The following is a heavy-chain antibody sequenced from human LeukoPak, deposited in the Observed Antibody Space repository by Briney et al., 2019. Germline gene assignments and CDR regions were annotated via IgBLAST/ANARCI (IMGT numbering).Heavy chain of an antibody. V-gene: IGHV4-30-4*01. Sequence: PSETLSLTCSVSGDSISSDSYYWSWIRQPPGKGLEWIGYIYYSGSTYYNPSLKSRVTISVDTSKNQFSLKLSSVTAADTAVYYCARWSIAVAGVGYWGQGTLVTVSS. CDR1: GDSISSDSYY. CDR2: IYYSGST. D-gene: IGHD6-19*01. J-gene: IGHJ4*02. CDR3: ARWSIAVAGVGY.